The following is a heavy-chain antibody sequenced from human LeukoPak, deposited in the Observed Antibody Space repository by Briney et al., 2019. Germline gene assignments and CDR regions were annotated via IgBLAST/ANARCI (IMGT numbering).Heavy chain of an antibody. CDR2: IHYTGST. CDR1: GGSVSSYY. J-gene: IGHJ4*02. CDR3: ARGNTAMVIFDY. D-gene: IGHD5-18*01. Sequence: SETLSLTCTVSGGSVSSYYWSWIRQSPGKGLECNGYIHYTGSTNYNPSLKSRVTISVDTSKNQFSLKLSSVTAADTAVYYCARGNTAMVIFDYWGQGTLVTVSS. V-gene: IGHV4-59*02.